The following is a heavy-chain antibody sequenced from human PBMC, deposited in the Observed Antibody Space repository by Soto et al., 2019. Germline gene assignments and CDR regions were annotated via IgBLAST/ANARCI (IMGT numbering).Heavy chain of an antibody. CDR2: IKNKGDGGTA. J-gene: IGHJ4*02. V-gene: IGHV3-15*01. CDR1: GFLFPNAW. D-gene: IGHD2-15*01. CDR3: ATMALYCSGGSCYSDN. Sequence: EVQLVESGGGLVKPGGSLRLSCAGSGFLFPNAWMSWFRQAPGKGLEWVGHIKNKGDGGTADHAAAVKGRFVISRDDSERMVFLQMNSLTVGDTAVYYCATMALYCSGGSCYSDNWGQGALVTVSS.